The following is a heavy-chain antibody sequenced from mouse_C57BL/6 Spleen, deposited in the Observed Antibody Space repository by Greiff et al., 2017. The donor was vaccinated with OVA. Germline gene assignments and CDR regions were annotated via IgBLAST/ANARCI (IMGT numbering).Heavy chain of an antibody. D-gene: IGHD1-1*02. CDR1: GYTFTDYE. CDR2: IDPETGGT. J-gene: IGHJ4*01. V-gene: IGHV1-15*01. Sequence: QVQLKESGAELVRPGASVTLSCKASGYTFTDYEMHWVKQTPVHGLEWIGAIDPETGGTAYNQKFKGKAILTADKSSSTAYMELRSLTSEDSAVYYCTRYGDYWGQGTSVTVSS. CDR3: TRYGDY.